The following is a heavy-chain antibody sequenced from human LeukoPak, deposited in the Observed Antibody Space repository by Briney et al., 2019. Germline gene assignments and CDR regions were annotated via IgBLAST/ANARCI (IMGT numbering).Heavy chain of an antibody. CDR3: ARHTRAAAAPYYFDY. D-gene: IGHD6-13*01. J-gene: IGHJ4*02. CDR1: GGSISSYY. Sequence: SETLSLTCTVSGGSISSYYWSWIRQPPGKGLEWIGYIYYSGSTNYNPSLKSRVTISVDTSKNQLSVKMSSVTAADTAVYYCARHTRAAAAPYYFDYWGQGTLVTVSS. CDR2: IYYSGST. V-gene: IGHV4-59*08.